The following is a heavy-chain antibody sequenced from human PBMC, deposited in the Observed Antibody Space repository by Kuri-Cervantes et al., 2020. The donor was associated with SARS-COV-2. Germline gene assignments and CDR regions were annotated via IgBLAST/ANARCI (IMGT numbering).Heavy chain of an antibody. CDR2: IYHSGST. CDR1: GGSISSSSYY. Sequence: LRLTCTVSGGSISSSSYYWSWIRQRPGKGREWIGYIYHSGSTYYNLSLKIRVTISVDRSKNQFSLKLSTVTAADTAVYYCARRINYWWFDPWGQGTLVTVSS. V-gene: IGHV4-30-2*01. J-gene: IGHJ5*02. CDR3: ARRINYWWFDP. D-gene: IGHD4-11*01.